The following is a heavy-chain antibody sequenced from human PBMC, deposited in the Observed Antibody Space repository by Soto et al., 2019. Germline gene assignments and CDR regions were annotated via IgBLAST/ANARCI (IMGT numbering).Heavy chain of an antibody. V-gene: IGHV3-33*01. Sequence: QVQLVESGGGVVQPGRSLRLSCAASGFTFSTYGIHWVRQAPGKGLEWVAVIWYDGSNKYYADSVMGRFTISRDNSKNTLYLEMNSVRAEDTAVYYCARDTQHYLDYWGQGTLVTVSS. CDR1: GFTFSTYG. J-gene: IGHJ4*02. CDR3: ARDTQHYLDY. D-gene: IGHD3-3*02. CDR2: IWYDGSNK.